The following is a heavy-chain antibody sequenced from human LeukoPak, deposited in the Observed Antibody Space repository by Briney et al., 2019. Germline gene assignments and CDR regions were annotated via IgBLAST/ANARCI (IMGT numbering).Heavy chain of an antibody. V-gene: IGHV3-7*01. Sequence: PGGSLRLSCAASGFVFRNYFMSWVRQAPGKGLGWVASIKNDGSEIYYVDSVRGRYTISRDNTKNSLYLQMSSLRAEDTAVYYCARDRGWRTSGYYLYYFEYWGQGTLVTFSS. J-gene: IGHJ4*02. CDR3: ARDRGWRTSGYYLYYFEY. D-gene: IGHD3-3*01. CDR2: IKNDGSEI. CDR1: GFVFRNYF.